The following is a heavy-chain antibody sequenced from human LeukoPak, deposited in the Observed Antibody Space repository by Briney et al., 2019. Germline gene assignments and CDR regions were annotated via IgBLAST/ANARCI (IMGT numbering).Heavy chain of an antibody. D-gene: IGHD6-6*01. CDR2: ISGSGGST. CDR3: AKDLRGGSSAYSFEY. Sequence: GGSLRLSCAASGFTFSSYAMSWVRQAPGKWLEWVSAISGSGGSTYYADSVKGRFTISRDNSKKTLYLQMKSLRAEETAVYYCAKDLRGGSSAYSFEYWGQGTLVTASS. J-gene: IGHJ4*02. CDR1: GFTFSSYA. V-gene: IGHV3-23*01.